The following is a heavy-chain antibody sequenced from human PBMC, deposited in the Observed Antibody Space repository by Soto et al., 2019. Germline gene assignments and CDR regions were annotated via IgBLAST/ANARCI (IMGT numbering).Heavy chain of an antibody. D-gene: IGHD3-9*01. Sequence: GGSLRLSCAASGFTFSSYWMHWVRQAPGKGLVWVSRINSDGSSTSYADSVKGRFTISRDNAKNTLYLQMNSLRAEDTAVYYCARDVVLRYFEWSRVFDYWGQGTLVTISS. J-gene: IGHJ4*02. V-gene: IGHV3-74*01. CDR3: ARDVVLRYFEWSRVFDY. CDR1: GFTFSSYW. CDR2: INSDGSST.